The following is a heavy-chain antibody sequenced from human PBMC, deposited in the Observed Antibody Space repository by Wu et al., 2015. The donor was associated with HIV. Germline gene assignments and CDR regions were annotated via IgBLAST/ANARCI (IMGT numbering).Heavy chain of an antibody. V-gene: IGHV1-8*02. CDR2: MNPNSGNT. CDR3: ARDRAVRGVIRSNLLWFDP. D-gene: IGHD3-10*01. CDR1: GYTFTSYY. J-gene: IGHJ5*02. Sequence: QVQLVQSGAEVKKPGASVKVSCKASGYTFTSYYMHWVRQAPGQGLEWMGWMNPNSGNTGYAQKFQGRVTMTRNTSISTAYMELSSLRSEDTAVYYCARDRAVRGVIRSNLLWFDPWGQGTLVTVSS.